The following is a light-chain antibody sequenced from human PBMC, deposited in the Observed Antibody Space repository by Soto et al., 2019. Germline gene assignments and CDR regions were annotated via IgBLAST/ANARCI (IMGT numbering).Light chain of an antibody. CDR3: CLYVGATTYV. Sequence: QSALAQPASVSGSRGQSITISCTGASGYVGTYSLVSWYQQHPGKAPKVVIYEGHKRPSGVPDRFSGSTSVNTASLTISGLQTDDEADYYCCLYVGATTYVFGTGTKVTVL. V-gene: IGLV2-23*01. CDR1: SGYVGTYSL. CDR2: EGH. J-gene: IGLJ1*01.